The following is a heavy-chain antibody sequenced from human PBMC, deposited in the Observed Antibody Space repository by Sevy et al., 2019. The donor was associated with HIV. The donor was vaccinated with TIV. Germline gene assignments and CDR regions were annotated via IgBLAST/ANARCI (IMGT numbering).Heavy chain of an antibody. CDR3: ARGGSGDVWNYEYYYYGMGV. CDR1: GDTFITYD. D-gene: IGHD3-3*01. Sequence: ASVKVSCKASGDTFITYDINWVRQAAGQGLEWMGWMSTKSGNTGFAQKFRGRLTMTWDTSMGTAYMELSSLRSEDTAVYYCARGGSGDVWNYEYYYYGMGVWGQGTTVTVSS. J-gene: IGHJ6*02. V-gene: IGHV1-8*02. CDR2: MSTKSGNT.